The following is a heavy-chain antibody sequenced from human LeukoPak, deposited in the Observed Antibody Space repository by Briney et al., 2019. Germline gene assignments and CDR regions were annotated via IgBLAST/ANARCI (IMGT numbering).Heavy chain of an antibody. Sequence: GGSLRLSCAASGFTFRNYWMSWVRQAPGKGLEWVSGISGSGDTMYYADSVKGRFTISRDNSKNTLYLQMNSLRVEDTAIYYCAKDKAVVTGTGTYFDYWGQGTLVTVSS. J-gene: IGHJ4*02. V-gene: IGHV3-23*01. CDR2: ISGSGDTM. CDR3: AKDKAVVTGTGTYFDY. D-gene: IGHD6-19*01. CDR1: GFTFRNYW.